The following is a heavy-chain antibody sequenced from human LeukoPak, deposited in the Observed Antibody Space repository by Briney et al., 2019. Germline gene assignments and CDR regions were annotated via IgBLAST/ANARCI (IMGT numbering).Heavy chain of an antibody. Sequence: PSETLSVTCTVSGGSISSGGYYWSWIRQPPGKGLEWIGYIYYSGSTNYNPSLKSRATISVDTSKNQFSLKLSSVTAADTAVYYCARLGSYYYYGVDVWGQGTMVTVSS. J-gene: IGHJ6*02. D-gene: IGHD1-1*01. CDR2: IYYSGST. CDR3: ARLGSYYYYGVDV. V-gene: IGHV4-61*08. CDR1: GGSISSGGYY.